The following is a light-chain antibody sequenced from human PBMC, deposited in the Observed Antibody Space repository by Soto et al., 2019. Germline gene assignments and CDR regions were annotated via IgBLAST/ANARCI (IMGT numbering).Light chain of an antibody. Sequence: IVMTQSPATLSVSLGERATLSCRASQSVSSNLAWYQQKPGQAPRLLIDGASNRATGIPARFSGSGSGTDFTLTISSLEPEDFAVYFCQQRSSWPLTFGGGTKVDTK. CDR1: QSVSSN. CDR2: GAS. CDR3: QQRSSWPLT. V-gene: IGKV3-11*01. J-gene: IGKJ4*02.